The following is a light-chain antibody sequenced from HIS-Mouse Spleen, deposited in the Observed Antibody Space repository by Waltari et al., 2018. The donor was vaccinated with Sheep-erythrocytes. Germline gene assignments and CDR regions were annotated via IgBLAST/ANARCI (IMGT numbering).Light chain of an antibody. J-gene: IGLJ1*01. CDR2: DVS. V-gene: IGLV2-11*01. CDR3: CSYAGSYNHV. Sequence: QSALTQPRSVSGSPGQSVTISCPGTSSDVGGYNYVSWYQHNPGKAPKLMIYDVSKRPSGVPDRVSGSKSGNTASLTISGLQAEDEADYYCCSYAGSYNHVFATGTKVTVL. CDR1: SSDVGGYNY.